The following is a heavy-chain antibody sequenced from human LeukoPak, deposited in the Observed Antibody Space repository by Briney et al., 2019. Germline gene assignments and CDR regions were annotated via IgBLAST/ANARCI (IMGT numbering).Heavy chain of an antibody. CDR2: FDPEDGET. V-gene: IGHV1-24*01. Sequence: ASVKVSCKVSGYTLTELSMHWVRQAPGKGLEWMGGFDPEDGETIYAQKFQGRVTMTEDTSTDTAYMELSSLRAEDTAVYFCARTIGGCSSARCDIFLDYWGQGTLVTVSS. D-gene: IGHD2-2*02. CDR3: ARTIGGCSSARCDIFLDY. J-gene: IGHJ4*02. CDR1: GYTLTELS.